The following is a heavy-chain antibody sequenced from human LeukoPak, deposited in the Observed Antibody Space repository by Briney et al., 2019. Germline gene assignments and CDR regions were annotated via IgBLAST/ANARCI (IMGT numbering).Heavy chain of an antibody. D-gene: IGHD2-2*03. CDR3: FCLDVAF. CDR2: VYGGGNT. CDR1: GFTVSDHY. V-gene: IGHV3-53*01. Sequence: PGGSLRLSCGASGFTVSDHYISWVRQAPGKGLEWVSVVYGGGNTYYADSVKGRFTISRDNSKNTVHLQMNSLRAEGTAVYYCFCLDVAFRGQGSLVTVSS. J-gene: IGHJ4*02.